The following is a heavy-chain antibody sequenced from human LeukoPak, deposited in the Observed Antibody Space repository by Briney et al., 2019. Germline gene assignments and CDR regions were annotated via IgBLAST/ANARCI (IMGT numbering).Heavy chain of an antibody. CDR2: ISSSSSTI. CDR3: ARDPTYYDFWSGYYISTYFDY. D-gene: IGHD3-3*01. V-gene: IGHV3-48*01. CDR1: GFTFSTYS. Sequence: GGSLRLSCAASGFTFSTYSMTWVRQAPGKGLEWVSYISSSSSTIYYADSVKGRFTISRDNAKNSLYLQMNSLRAEDTAVYYCARDPTYYDFWSGYYISTYFDYWGQGTLVTVSS. J-gene: IGHJ4*02.